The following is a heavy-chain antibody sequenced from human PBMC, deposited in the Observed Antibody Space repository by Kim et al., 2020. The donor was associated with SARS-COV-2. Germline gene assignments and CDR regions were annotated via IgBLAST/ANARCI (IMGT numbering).Heavy chain of an antibody. J-gene: IGHJ6*02. V-gene: IGHV3-53*01. CDR3: ARLGPVTANYYYGMDV. Sequence: DSVGGRFPISRDNSRITVYLQMNSLRAEDTAVYYCARLGPVTANYYYGMDVWGQGTTVTVSS. D-gene: IGHD2-21*02.